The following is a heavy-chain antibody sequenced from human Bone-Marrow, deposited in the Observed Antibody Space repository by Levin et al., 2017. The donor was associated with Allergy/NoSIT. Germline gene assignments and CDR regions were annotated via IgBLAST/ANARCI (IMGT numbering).Heavy chain of an antibody. CDR1: GFSLSTSGVG. V-gene: IGHV2-5*01. J-gene: IGHJ6*02. Sequence: SGPTLVKPTQTLTLTCTFSGFSLSTSGVGVGWIRQPPGKALEWLALIYWNDDKRYSPSLKSRLTITKDTSKNQVVLTMTNMDPVDTATYYCAHRSGGGPHPHLGYCSSTSCYRASYDYDGMDVWGQGTTVTVSS. D-gene: IGHD2-2*02. CDR2: IYWNDDK. CDR3: AHRSGGGPHPHLGYCSSTSCYRASYDYDGMDV.